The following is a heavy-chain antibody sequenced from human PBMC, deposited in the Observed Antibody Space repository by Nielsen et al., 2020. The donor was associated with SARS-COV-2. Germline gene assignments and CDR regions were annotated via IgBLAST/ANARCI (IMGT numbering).Heavy chain of an antibody. CDR3: ARAQNYYDSSGYLRNDAFDI. V-gene: IGHV1-46*01. CDR1: GYTFTTNY. Sequence: ASVKVSCKASGYTFTTNYIHWVRQAPGQGLEWMGIINPSGGSTNYAQKFQGRVTMTTDTSTSTAYMELRSLRSDDTAVYYCARAQNYYDSSGYLRNDAFDIWGQGTMVTVST. D-gene: IGHD3-22*01. J-gene: IGHJ3*02. CDR2: INPSGGST.